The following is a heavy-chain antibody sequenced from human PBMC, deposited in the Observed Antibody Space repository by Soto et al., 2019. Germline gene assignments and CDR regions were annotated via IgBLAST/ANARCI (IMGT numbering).Heavy chain of an antibody. CDR3: AKDKCGFTYGKGFLHPTLHGLDV. J-gene: IGHJ6*02. V-gene: IGHV3-23*01. CDR2: ISGSGGST. CDR1: GFTFRSYA. Sequence: WGSLRLSCAASGFTFRSYAMSWACQAPGKGLEWVSAISGSGGSTYYTDSVKGRFTISRDNSETTLYLQMNSLRADDTAVYYCAKDKCGFTYGKGFLHPTLHGLDVWGQGTTVTVSS. D-gene: IGHD5-18*01.